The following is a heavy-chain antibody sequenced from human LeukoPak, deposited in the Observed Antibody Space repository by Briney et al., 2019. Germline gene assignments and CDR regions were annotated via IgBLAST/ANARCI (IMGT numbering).Heavy chain of an antibody. Sequence: SETLSLTCAVYGGSFSCYYWSWIRQPPGKGLEWIGEINHSGSTNYNPSLKSRVTISVDTCKNQFSLKLSSVTAADTAVYYCARGPGSLGGNRFDPWGQGTLVTVSS. CDR2: INHSGST. CDR3: ARGPGSLGGNRFDP. CDR1: GGSFSCYY. J-gene: IGHJ5*02. V-gene: IGHV4-34*01. D-gene: IGHD3-16*01.